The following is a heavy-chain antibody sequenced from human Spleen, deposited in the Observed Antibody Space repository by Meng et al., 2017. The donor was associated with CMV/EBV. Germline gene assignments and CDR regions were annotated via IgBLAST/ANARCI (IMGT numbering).Heavy chain of an antibody. CDR2: IIPIFGTA. CDR1: GGTFSSYA. V-gene: IGHV1-69*05. CDR3: ARGFTYYDFWSGYPNWFDP. J-gene: IGHJ5*02. Sequence: SVKVSCKASGGTFSSYAISWVRQAPGQGLEWMGGIIPIFGTANYAQKFQGRVTMTRDTSISTAYMELSRLRSDDTAVYYCARGFTYYDFWSGYPNWFDPWGQGTLVTVSS. D-gene: IGHD3-3*01.